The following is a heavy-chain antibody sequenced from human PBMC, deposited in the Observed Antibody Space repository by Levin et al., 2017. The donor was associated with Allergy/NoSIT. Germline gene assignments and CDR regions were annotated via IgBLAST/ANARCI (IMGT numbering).Heavy chain of an antibody. CDR3: AKGPRPRYSSSWYWVDY. J-gene: IGHJ4*02. CDR1: GFTFSSYA. CDR2: ISGSGGST. Sequence: GGSLRLSCAASGFTFSSYAMSWVRQAPGKGLEWVSAISGSGGSTYYADSVKGRFTISRDNSKNTLYLQMNSLRAEDTAVYYCAKGPRPRYSSSWYWVDYWGQGTLVTVSS. V-gene: IGHV3-23*01. D-gene: IGHD6-13*01.